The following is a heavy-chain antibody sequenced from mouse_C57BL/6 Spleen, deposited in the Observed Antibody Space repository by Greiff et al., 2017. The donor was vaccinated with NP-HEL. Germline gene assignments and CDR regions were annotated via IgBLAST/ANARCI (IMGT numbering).Heavy chain of an antibody. CDR1: GYTFTDYY. CDR3: ARRSDLLGYFDY. Sequence: VQLQQSGPELVKPGASVKISCKASGYTFTDYYMNWVKQSHGKSLEWIGDINPNNGGTSYNQKFKGKATLTVDKSSSTAYMELRSLTSEDSAVYYCARRSDLLGYFDYWGQGTTLTVSS. CDR2: INPNNGGT. J-gene: IGHJ2*01. D-gene: IGHD2-1*01. V-gene: IGHV1-26*01.